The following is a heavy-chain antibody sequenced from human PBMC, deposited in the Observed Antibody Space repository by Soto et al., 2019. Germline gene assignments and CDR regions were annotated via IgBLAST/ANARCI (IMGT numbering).Heavy chain of an antibody. CDR3: ARVKAENLSRGWYGGDAS. CDR1: GFTFSTYS. Sequence: EVQLLESGGGLVQPGGSLRLSCAASGFTFSTYSMTWVRRPPGKGREWGSTIRDSGHTTHYADTVRGRFAISRDNTKNTLLLQTNSLRAEDTAVYYCARVKAENLSRGWYGGDASWGQGTMVTVSS. CDR2: IRDSGHTT. J-gene: IGHJ3*01. V-gene: IGHV3-23*01. D-gene: IGHD6-19*01.